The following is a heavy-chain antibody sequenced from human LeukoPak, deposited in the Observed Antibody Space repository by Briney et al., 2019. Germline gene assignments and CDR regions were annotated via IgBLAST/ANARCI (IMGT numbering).Heavy chain of an antibody. CDR3: ARMRSYVPAAISYGMDV. Sequence: SETLPLTCAVYGGSFSGYYWSWIRQPPGKGLEWIGEINHSGSTNYNPSLKSRVTISVDTSKNQFSLKLSSVTAADTAVYYCARMRSYVPAAISYGMDVWGQGTTVTVSS. J-gene: IGHJ6*02. D-gene: IGHD2-2*02. V-gene: IGHV4-34*01. CDR1: GGSFSGYY. CDR2: INHSGST.